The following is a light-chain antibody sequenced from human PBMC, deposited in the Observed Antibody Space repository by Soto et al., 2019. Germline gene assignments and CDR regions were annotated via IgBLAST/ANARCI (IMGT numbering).Light chain of an antibody. V-gene: IGKV1-9*01. CDR3: QQYNSYPWT. Sequence: DIQMTQSPSTLSASVGDRVTITCRASQDIGSYLAWYQQKPGKAPKVLIYGASTLQSGVPPRFGGSGSGTEFTLTISSLQPDDFATYYCQQYNSYPWTFGQGTKVDIK. J-gene: IGKJ1*01. CDR2: GAS. CDR1: QDIGSY.